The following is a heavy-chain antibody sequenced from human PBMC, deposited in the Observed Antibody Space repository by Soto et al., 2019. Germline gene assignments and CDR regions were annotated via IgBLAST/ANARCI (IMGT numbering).Heavy chain of an antibody. CDR1: GGSISSGGYY. D-gene: IGHD2-2*01. J-gene: IGHJ4*02. V-gene: IGHV4-31*03. Sequence: SETLSLTCTVSGGSISSGGYYWSWIRQHPGKGLEWIGYIYYSGSTYYNPSLKSRVTISVDTSKNQFSLKLSSVTAADTAVYYCARECTPRTPDVVVPECGYWGQGTLVTVSS. CDR2: IYYSGST. CDR3: ARECTPRTPDVVVPECGY.